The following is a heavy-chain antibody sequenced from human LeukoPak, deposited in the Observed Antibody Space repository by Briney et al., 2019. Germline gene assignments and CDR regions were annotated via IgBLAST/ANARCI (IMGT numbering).Heavy chain of an antibody. Sequence: SETLSLTCTVSGGSISSYFWSWIRQPPGGGRGWIGFIYYSGSTSYNPSLKSRVTISVDTSKNQFSLKLRSVTAADTAVYYCARAPAGRPNGWHDYWGQGTLVTVSS. CDR1: GGSISSYF. V-gene: IGHV4-59*01. CDR2: IYYSGST. D-gene: IGHD6-6*01. CDR3: ARAPAGRPNGWHDY. J-gene: IGHJ4*02.